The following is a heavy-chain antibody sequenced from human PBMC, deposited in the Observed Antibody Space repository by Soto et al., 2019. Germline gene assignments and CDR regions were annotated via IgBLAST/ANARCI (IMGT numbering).Heavy chain of an antibody. CDR2: ISYEGSNT. J-gene: IGHJ6*02. CDR3: ARVTPGNNLYYFSGLDF. V-gene: IGHV3-30-3*01. CDR1: GFSFDTYG. Sequence: GSLRLSCVASGFSFDTYGIHWVRQAPGKGLQWVALISYEGSNTYYADSVRGRFTISRGNSKNTLYLQMNTLRPEDTGVYYCARVTPGNNLYYFSGLDFWGQGTSVTVSS. D-gene: IGHD1-1*01.